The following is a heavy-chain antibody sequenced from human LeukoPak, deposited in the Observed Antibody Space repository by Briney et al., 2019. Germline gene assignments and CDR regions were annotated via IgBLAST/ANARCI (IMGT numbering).Heavy chain of an antibody. Sequence: QTLSLTFAVSWDRVSCNRVGLNWIRHSPSTGLEGLGRTYDWCKWYNAYAVSVKGRITINPDTSTTQYSLQLTSLTPEDTAVYFCARDLYCSDASSPFDSCGQGNLVTVSS. V-gene: IGHV6-1*01. CDR1: WDRVSCNRVG. J-gene: IGHJ4*02. CDR3: ARDLYCSDASSPFDS. D-gene: IGHD2-15*01. CDR2: TYDWCKWYN.